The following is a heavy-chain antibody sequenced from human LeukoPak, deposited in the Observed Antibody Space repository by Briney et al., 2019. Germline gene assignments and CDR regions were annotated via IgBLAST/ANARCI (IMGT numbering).Heavy chain of an antibody. V-gene: IGHV4-59*01. CDR2: IYYTGNT. Sequence: SETLSLTCAVSGGSITTYYWTWIRQPPGQALEWIGYIYYTGNTKYHPSLESRVTMSIDTSKNEFSLKIYSVNAADTAVYFCASGSVVTALDQWGQGTLVTVSS. CDR1: GGSITTYY. J-gene: IGHJ4*02. D-gene: IGHD2-21*02. CDR3: ASGSVVTALDQ.